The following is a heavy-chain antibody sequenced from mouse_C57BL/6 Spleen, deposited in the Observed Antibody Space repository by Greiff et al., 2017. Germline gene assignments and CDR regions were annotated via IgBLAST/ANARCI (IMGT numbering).Heavy chain of an antibody. Sequence: VQLQQSGPELVKPGASVTISCKASGYTFTDYEINWVKQRPGQGLEWIGGIVPGSGSTSYNQKFKGKATLTVDKSSSTAYMLLRSLTSEDSAVYYCTRSDYCSRKSAVDYWGQGMVVTV. CDR1: GYTFTDYE. D-gene: IGHD1-1*01. J-gene: IGHJ4*01. V-gene: IGHV1-75*01. CDR2: IVPGSGST. CDR3: TRSDYCSRKSAVDY.